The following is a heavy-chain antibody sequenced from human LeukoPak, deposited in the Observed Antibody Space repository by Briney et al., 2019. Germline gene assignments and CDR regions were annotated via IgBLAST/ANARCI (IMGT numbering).Heavy chain of an antibody. D-gene: IGHD2-15*01. V-gene: IGHV4-39*07. Sequence: SETLSLTCTVSGGSIGRSSYYWGWIRQPPGKGLEWIGTIYYSGSTNYSPSLKRRVTISVDMSKDQFSLNLSSATAADTAVYYCARVAAKTVDYWGQGTLVTVSS. CDR2: IYYSGST. J-gene: IGHJ4*02. CDR3: ARVAAKTVDY. CDR1: GGSIGRSSYY.